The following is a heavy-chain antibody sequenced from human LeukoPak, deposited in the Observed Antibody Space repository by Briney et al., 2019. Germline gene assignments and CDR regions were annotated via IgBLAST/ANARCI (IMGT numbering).Heavy chain of an antibody. D-gene: IGHD2-15*01. V-gene: IGHV3-23*01. J-gene: IGHJ4*02. CDR1: GFTFSSYG. CDR3: AKSVVAATKLSGWYFDY. CDR2: ISGSGGST. Sequence: PGGSLRLSCAASGFTFSSYGMSWVRQAPGKGLEWVSAISGSGGSTYYADSVKGRFTISRDNSKNTLYLQMNSLRAEDTAVYYCAKSVVAATKLSGWYFDYWGQGTLVTVSS.